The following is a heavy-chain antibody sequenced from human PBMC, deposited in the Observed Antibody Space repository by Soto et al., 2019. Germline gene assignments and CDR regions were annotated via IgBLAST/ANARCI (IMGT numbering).Heavy chain of an antibody. CDR3: VRDLTIGGFFDP. Sequence: QVQLQESGPGLVKPSETLSLTCTVSGASISSYYWTWIRQPPGKRLEWIGYIHYTGRTNSNPSLKSRVTMSVDTSKNQFSLKLYSVTAADTAVYHCVRDLTIGGFFDPWGQGTLVTVSS. V-gene: IGHV4-59*01. D-gene: IGHD3-10*01. CDR2: IHYTGRT. J-gene: IGHJ5*02. CDR1: GASISSYY.